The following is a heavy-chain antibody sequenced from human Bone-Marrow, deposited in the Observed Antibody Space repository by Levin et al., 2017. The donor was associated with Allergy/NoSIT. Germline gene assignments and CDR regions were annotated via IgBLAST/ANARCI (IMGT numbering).Heavy chain of an antibody. J-gene: IGHJ2*01. CDR2: ISGDGAST. V-gene: IGHV3-23*01. Sequence: LSLTCAASEFPFSSYAMSWVRQVPGKGLEWVSAISGDGASTKYADSVKGRFTISRDNSKNTLFLQMNSLRADDTAVYYCARGASGYNWYFDLWGRGTLVTVSS. CDR1: EFPFSSYA. CDR3: ARGASGYNWYFDL. D-gene: IGHD5-12*01.